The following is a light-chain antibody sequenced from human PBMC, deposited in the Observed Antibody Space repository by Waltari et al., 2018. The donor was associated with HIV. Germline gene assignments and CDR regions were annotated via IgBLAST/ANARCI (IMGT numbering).Light chain of an antibody. Sequence: QSALTQPPSASGSPGQSVPVSCTGTSSDVGGSHYGSQHQQDPGKAPKLVIYEVRKRPLGVPVRFSGSKAGTTASLTGFGLQAEDEADYYCSSYAGSNYVFGTGTKVTVL. CDR2: EVR. J-gene: IGLJ1*01. V-gene: IGLV2-8*01. CDR3: SSYAGSNYV. CDR1: SSDVGGSHY.